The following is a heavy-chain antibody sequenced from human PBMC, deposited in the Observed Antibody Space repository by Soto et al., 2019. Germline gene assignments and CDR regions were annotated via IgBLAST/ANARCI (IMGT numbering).Heavy chain of an antibody. CDR2: IYYSGIT. J-gene: IGHJ4*02. D-gene: IGHD2-2*02. Sequence: SDTLSLTCTVSGASISSGDYYWGWIRQPPWKGLEWIGYIYYSGITYYNPSLKSRVTMSVDTSKNQFSLNLSSVTAPDTAVYYCARELSAYPSGPGEVYWGQGXLVTVYS. V-gene: IGHV4-30-4*02. CDR3: ARELSAYPSGPGEVY. CDR1: GASISSGDYY.